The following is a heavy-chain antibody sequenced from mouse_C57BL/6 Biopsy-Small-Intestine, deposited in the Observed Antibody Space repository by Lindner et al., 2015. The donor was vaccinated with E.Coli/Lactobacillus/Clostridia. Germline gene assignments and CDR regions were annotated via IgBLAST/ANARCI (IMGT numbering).Heavy chain of an antibody. D-gene: IGHD4-1*01. V-gene: IGHV14-2*02. Sequence: SVKVSCKVSGYIFTDYYIHWLQQAPGKGLEWMGLVDPEDGETIYAEKFQGRVTITADTSPDTAYMELSSLRSEDTAVYYCATGGVLTGTRSVPDPWGQGTLVTVSS. CDR3: ATGGVLTGTRSVPDP. CDR2: VDPEDGET. J-gene: IGHJ4*01. CDR1: GYIFTDYY.